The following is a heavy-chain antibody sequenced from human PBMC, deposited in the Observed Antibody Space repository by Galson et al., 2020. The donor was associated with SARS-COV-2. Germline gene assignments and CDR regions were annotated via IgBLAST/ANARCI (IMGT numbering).Heavy chain of an antibody. V-gene: IGHV3-30*18. CDR1: GFTFSSYG. D-gene: IGHD3-22*01. Sequence: TGGSLRLSCAASGFTFSSYGMHWVRQAPGKGLEWVAVISYDGSNKYYADSVKGRFTISRDNSKNTLYLQMNSLRAEDTAVYYCAKDKLIRYYDSSGYEGYWSQGTLVTVSS. J-gene: IGHJ4*02. CDR3: AKDKLIRYYDSSGYEGY. CDR2: ISYDGSNK.